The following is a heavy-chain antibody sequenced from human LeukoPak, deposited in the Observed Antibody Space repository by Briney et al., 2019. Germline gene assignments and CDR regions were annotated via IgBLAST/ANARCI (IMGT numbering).Heavy chain of an antibody. CDR3: ARLRPGIAVAGRGNDAFDI. CDR1: GYRFTSYW. D-gene: IGHD6-19*01. V-gene: IGHV5-51*01. CDR2: IYPGDSDT. J-gene: IGHJ3*02. Sequence: GESLKISCKGSGYRFTSYWIGWVRQMPGKGLEWMGIIYPGDSDTRYSPSFQGQVTISADKSISTAYLQWSSLKASDTAMYYCARLRPGIAVAGRGNDAFDIWGQGTMVTVSS.